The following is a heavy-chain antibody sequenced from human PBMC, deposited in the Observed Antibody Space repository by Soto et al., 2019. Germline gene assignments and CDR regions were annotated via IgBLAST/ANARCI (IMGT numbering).Heavy chain of an antibody. CDR3: GRELRYSSSSDRAYYYYGMDV. CDR2: IIPIFGTA. J-gene: IGHJ6*02. Sequence: QVQLVQSGAAVKKPGSSVKVSCKASGGTFSSYAISWVRQAPGQGLEWMGGIIPIFGTANYAQKFQGRVTITADESTSTAYMELSSLRPEDTAVYYCGRELRYSSSSDRAYYYYGMDVWGQGTTVTVSS. CDR1: GGTFSSYA. D-gene: IGHD6-6*01. V-gene: IGHV1-69*01.